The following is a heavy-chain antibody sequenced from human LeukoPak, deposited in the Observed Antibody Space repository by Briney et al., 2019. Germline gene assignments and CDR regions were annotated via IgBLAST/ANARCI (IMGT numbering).Heavy chain of an antibody. CDR1: GFTFSSYG. D-gene: IGHD2-2*01. Sequence: PGRSLRLSCAASGFTFSSYGMHWVRHAPGKGLEWVAVISYDGSNKYYADSVKGPFTISRDNSQNTLYLQMNSLRAEDTAVYYCAKDSYCSSTSCYSDGMDVWGQGTTVTVSS. CDR2: ISYDGSNK. CDR3: AKDSYCSSTSCYSDGMDV. J-gene: IGHJ6*02. V-gene: IGHV3-30*18.